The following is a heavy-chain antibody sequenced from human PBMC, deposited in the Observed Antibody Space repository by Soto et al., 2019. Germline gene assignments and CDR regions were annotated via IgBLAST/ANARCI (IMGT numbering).Heavy chain of an antibody. Sequence: SETLSLTCTVSGGSIRVQSYYWTWIRQTPGKGLEWVGSSYYSGTSYFNPALKGRVTISVDTSTNQISLRLTSVTAADTAVYYCTRRYNWNDYYFDPWGQGTLVTVSS. D-gene: IGHD1-20*01. V-gene: IGHV4-39*01. J-gene: IGHJ5*02. CDR3: TRRYNWNDYYFDP. CDR2: SYYSGTS. CDR1: GGSIRVQSYY.